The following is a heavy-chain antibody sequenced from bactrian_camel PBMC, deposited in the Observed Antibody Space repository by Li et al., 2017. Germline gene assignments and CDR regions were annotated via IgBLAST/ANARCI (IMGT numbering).Heavy chain of an antibody. Sequence: QVQLVESGGGLVQPGGSLRLSCAASGFTFSRYWMHWGRQAPGKEREGVARIATGSGNTYYADSVKGRFAISQDNAKRTLYLQMNSLKPEDTAMYYCAADRASYYSGYSCFRRLTVSQSNYWGQGTQVTVS. D-gene: IGHD2*01. V-gene: IGHV3S1*01. J-gene: IGHJ4*01. CDR3: AADRASYYSGYSCFRRLTVSQSNY. CDR1: GFTFSRYW. CDR2: IATGSGNT.